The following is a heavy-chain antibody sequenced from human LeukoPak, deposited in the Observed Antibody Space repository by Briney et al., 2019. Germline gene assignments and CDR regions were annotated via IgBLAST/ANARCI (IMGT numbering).Heavy chain of an antibody. CDR1: GYXFTSYW. J-gene: IGHJ5*02. CDR3: ARQPCVTMVRGVKTCWFDP. D-gene: IGHD3-10*01. CDR2: IYPGDSDT. V-gene: IGHV5-51*01. Sequence: GESLKISCNGSGYXFTSYWICWVRQMPGKGLEWMGIIYPGDSDTRYSPSFQGQVTISADESISTAYLQWSSLKASDTAMYYCARQPCVTMVRGVKTCWFDPWGQGTLVTVSS.